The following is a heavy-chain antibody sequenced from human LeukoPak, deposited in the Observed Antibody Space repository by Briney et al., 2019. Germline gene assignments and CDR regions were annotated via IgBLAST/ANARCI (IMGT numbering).Heavy chain of an antibody. CDR3: ARHEGCGDNCFYGGDV. CDR2: IYYSGRT. J-gene: IGHJ6*02. D-gene: IGHD2-21*02. Sequence: SETLSLTCSVSGGSISSSRDYWGWIRQPPGKGLEWIGNIYYSGRTYYNPSLQGRVAASLDTSKNQFSLSLSSVTAADTAVYFCARHEGCGDNCFYGGDVWGQGTTVTVSS. CDR1: GGSISSSRDY. V-gene: IGHV4-39*01.